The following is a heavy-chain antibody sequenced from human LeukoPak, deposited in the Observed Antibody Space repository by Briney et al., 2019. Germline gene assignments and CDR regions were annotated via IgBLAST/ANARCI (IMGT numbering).Heavy chain of an antibody. V-gene: IGHV3-30*04. Sequence: GRSLRLSCAASGFTFSSYAMHWVRQAPGKGLEWVAVISYDGSNKYYADSVKGRFTISRDNSKNTLYLQMNSLRAEDTAVYYCAREVYSYGPNSHYYYYMDVWGKGTTVTVSS. CDR3: AREVYSYGPNSHYYYYMDV. CDR1: GFTFSSYA. D-gene: IGHD5-18*01. CDR2: ISYDGSNK. J-gene: IGHJ6*03.